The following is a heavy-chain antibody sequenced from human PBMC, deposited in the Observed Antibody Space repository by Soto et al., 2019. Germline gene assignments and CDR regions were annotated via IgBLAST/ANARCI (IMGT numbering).Heavy chain of an antibody. V-gene: IGHV3-21*01. Sequence: EVQLVESGGGLVKPGGSLRLSCAASGFTFSSYSMNWVRQAPGKGLEWVSSISSSSSYIYYADSVKGRFTISRDNAKNSRYLQMNSLRAEDTAVYYCARSVVVSFYFDYWGQGTLVTVSS. J-gene: IGHJ4*02. CDR1: GFTFSSYS. D-gene: IGHD3-22*01. CDR3: ARSVVVSFYFDY. CDR2: ISSSSSYI.